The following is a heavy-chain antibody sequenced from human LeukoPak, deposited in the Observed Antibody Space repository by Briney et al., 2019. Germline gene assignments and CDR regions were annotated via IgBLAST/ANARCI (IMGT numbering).Heavy chain of an antibody. Sequence: PGRSLRLSYAASGFTFSSYGMHWVRQAPGKGLEWVAVISYDGSNKYYADSVKGRFTISRDNSKNTLYLQMNSLRAEDTAVYYCAKTVTTELDYWGQGTLVTVSS. J-gene: IGHJ4*02. CDR1: GFTFSSYG. V-gene: IGHV3-30*18. CDR2: ISYDGSNK. D-gene: IGHD4-17*01. CDR3: AKTVTTELDY.